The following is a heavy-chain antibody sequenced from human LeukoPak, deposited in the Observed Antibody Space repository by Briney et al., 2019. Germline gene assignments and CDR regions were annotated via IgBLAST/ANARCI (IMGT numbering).Heavy chain of an antibody. CDR2: ISYDGSNK. Sequence: PGGSLRLSCAASGFTFSSYAMHWVRQAPGKGLEWVAVISYDGSNKYYADSVKGRFTISRDNSKNTLYLQMNSLRAEDTAGYYCARGSSWYFYYFDYWGQGTLVTVSS. CDR3: ARGSSWYFYYFDY. J-gene: IGHJ4*02. CDR1: GFTFSSYA. V-gene: IGHV3-30-3*01. D-gene: IGHD6-13*01.